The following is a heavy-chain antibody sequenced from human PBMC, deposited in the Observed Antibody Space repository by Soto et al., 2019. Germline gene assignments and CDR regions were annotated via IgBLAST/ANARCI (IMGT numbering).Heavy chain of an antibody. J-gene: IGHJ6*02. Sequence: ASLKISCKGSGYSFTSYWIGWVRQMPGKGLEWMGIIYPGDSDTRYSPSFQGQVTISADKSISTAYLQWSSLKASDTAMYYCARQESSSWGGRTYYYYYGMDVWGQGTTVTVSS. D-gene: IGHD6-13*01. CDR3: ARQESSSWGGRTYYYYYGMDV. CDR2: IYPGDSDT. V-gene: IGHV5-51*01. CDR1: GYSFTSYW.